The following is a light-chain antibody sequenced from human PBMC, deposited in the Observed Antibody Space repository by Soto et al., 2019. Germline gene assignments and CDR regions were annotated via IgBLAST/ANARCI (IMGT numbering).Light chain of an antibody. CDR1: QSIGSN. Sequence: EIVMTQYTATLSVSPGERATLSCMTSQSIGSNLAWYLQKPGQAPRLLIYGASTRATGISARFSGSGSGTEFTLTISILQSEDFTVYYCQQYNYWPITFGQGTRLEIK. CDR3: QQYNYWPIT. V-gene: IGKV3-15*01. CDR2: GAS. J-gene: IGKJ5*01.